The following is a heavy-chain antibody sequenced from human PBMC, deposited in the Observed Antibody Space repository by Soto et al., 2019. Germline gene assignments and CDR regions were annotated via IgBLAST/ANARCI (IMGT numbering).Heavy chain of an antibody. D-gene: IGHD2-8*01. Sequence: SVKVSCKASGGTFSSYTISWVRQAPGQGLEWMGRIIPILGIANYAQKSQGRVTITADKSTSTAYMELSSLRSEDTAVYYCARGYCTNGVCRNYYYYYYMDVWGKGTTVTVSS. J-gene: IGHJ6*03. CDR3: ARGYCTNGVCRNYYYYYYMDV. V-gene: IGHV1-69*02. CDR2: IIPILGIA. CDR1: GGTFSSYT.